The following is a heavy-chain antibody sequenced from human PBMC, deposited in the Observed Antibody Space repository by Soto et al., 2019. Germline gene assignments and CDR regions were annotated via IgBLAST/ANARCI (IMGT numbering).Heavy chain of an antibody. Sequence: GASVKVSCKASGGTFSSYTISWVRQAPGQGLEWMGRIIPILGIANYAQKFQGRVTITADKSTSTAYMELSSLRSGDTAVYYCARDRGIFYYDSSGYVFDYWGQGTLVTVSS. V-gene: IGHV1-69*04. CDR3: ARDRGIFYYDSSGYVFDY. CDR2: IIPILGIA. D-gene: IGHD3-22*01. J-gene: IGHJ4*02. CDR1: GGTFSSYT.